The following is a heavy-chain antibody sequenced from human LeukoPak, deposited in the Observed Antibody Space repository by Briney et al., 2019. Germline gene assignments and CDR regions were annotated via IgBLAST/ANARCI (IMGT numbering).Heavy chain of an antibody. J-gene: IGHJ4*02. CDR2: ISGSGGST. Sequence: GRSLRLSCAASGFTFSTYAMSWVRQAPGKGLEWVSGISGSGGSTYYADSVKGRFTISRDNSKSTLYLQMNSLRAEDTAVYYCANDYSNYLDYWGQGTLVTVSS. V-gene: IGHV3-23*01. CDR3: ANDYSNYLDY. CDR1: GFTFSTYA. D-gene: IGHD4-11*01.